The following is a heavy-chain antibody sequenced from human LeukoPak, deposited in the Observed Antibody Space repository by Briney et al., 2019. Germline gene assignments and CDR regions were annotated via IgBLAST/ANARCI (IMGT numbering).Heavy chain of an antibody. V-gene: IGHV4-59*02. D-gene: IGHD3-22*01. Sequence: PSETLSLTCTVSGASVSSYYWSWIRKPPGKGLEWIGFSAHTGSSSYNPSLKSRVSISVDKSMNHFSLRLTSVTTADTAVYYCARYHADVNGYYYYYDYWGQGTLVTVSS. CDR1: GASVSSYY. CDR3: ARYHADVNGYYYYYDY. J-gene: IGHJ4*02. CDR2: SAHTGSS.